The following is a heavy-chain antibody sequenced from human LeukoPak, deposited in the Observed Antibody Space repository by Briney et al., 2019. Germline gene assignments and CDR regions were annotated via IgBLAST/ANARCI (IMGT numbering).Heavy chain of an antibody. CDR3: ARGYSSGRAAFDI. J-gene: IGHJ3*02. D-gene: IGHD6-19*01. CDR1: GFTFSDYY. V-gene: IGHV3-11*04. CDR2: ISSGSTTI. Sequence: GGSLRLSCAASGFTFSDYYMSWIRQAPGMGLEWVSYISSGSTTIYYADSVKGRFTISRDNAKNSLYLQMNSLRAEDTAVYYCARGYSSGRAAFDIWGQGTMVTVSS.